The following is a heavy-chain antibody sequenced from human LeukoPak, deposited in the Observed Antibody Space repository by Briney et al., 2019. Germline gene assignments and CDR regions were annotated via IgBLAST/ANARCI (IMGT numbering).Heavy chain of an antibody. Sequence: SETLSLTCTVSGGSISSYHWSWIRQPPGKGLEWIGYIYYSGSTNYNPSLKSRVTISVDTSKNQFSLKLSSVTAADTAVYYCAIGAHYGSGSYYTGSYTNWFDPWGQGTLVTVSS. CDR2: IYYSGST. CDR1: GGSISSYH. V-gene: IGHV4-59*08. CDR3: AIGAHYGSGSYYTGSYTNWFDP. J-gene: IGHJ5*02. D-gene: IGHD3-10*01.